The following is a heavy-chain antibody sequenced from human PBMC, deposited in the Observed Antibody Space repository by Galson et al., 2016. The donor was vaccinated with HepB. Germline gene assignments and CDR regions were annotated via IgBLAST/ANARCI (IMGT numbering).Heavy chain of an antibody. D-gene: IGHD3-22*01. Sequence: SLRLSCAASGFSFSSSWMHWVRQAPGKGLVWVSRINGDGRSRSYADAVRGRFTISRDNAKKTLYLQMNSLSVEDTAVYYCARDPDYYDSSFSYRDYWGQGTLVIVSS. CDR2: INGDGRSR. CDR3: ARDPDYYDSSFSYRDY. V-gene: IGHV3-74*01. CDR1: GFSFSSSW. J-gene: IGHJ4*02.